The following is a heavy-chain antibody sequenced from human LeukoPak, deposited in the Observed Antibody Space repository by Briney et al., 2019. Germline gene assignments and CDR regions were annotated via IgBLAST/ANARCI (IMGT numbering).Heavy chain of an antibody. V-gene: IGHV3-48*01. D-gene: IGHD3-3*01. CDR2: ISSSSSTI. Sequence: GGSLRLSCAASGFTFSSYSMNWVRQAPGKGLEWVSYISSSSSTIYYADSVKGRFTISRDNAKNSLYLQMNSLRAEDTAVCYCARDQQDFGVVMAGHYYYMDVWGKGTTVTVSS. CDR1: GFTFSSYS. J-gene: IGHJ6*03. CDR3: ARDQQDFGVVMAGHYYYMDV.